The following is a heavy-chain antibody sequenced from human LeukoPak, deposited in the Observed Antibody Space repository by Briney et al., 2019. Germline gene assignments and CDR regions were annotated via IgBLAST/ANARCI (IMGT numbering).Heavy chain of an antibody. CDR2: IYYSGTT. V-gene: IGHV4-59*01. Sequence: SETLSLTCTVSGGSMSSYYWNWIRQPPGKGLEWIGYIYYSGTTNYNPSLKSRVSISVDTSKNQFSLKLSSVTAADTAVYYCARVTGYVMEDYFDYWGQGTLVTVSS. CDR3: ARVTGYVMEDYFDY. D-gene: IGHD6-13*01. J-gene: IGHJ4*02. CDR1: GGSMSSYY.